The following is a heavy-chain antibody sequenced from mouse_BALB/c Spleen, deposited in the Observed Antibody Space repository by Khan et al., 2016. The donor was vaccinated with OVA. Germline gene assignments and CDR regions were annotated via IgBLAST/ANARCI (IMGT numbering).Heavy chain of an antibody. CDR2: ISYSGST. Sequence: EVQLQESGPGLVKPSQSLSLTCTVTGYSITSDYAWNWIRQFPGNKLEWMGYISYSGSTSYNPSLKSRISITRDTSKNQFFLQLNSVTTEDTATYYCARAYDGYYFDYWSQGTTLTVSS. CDR3: ARAYDGYYFDY. CDR1: GYSITSDYA. J-gene: IGHJ2*01. D-gene: IGHD2-9*01. V-gene: IGHV3-2*02.